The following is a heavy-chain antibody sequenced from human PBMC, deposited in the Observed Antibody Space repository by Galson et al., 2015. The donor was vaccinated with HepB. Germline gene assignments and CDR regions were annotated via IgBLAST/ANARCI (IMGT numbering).Heavy chain of an antibody. CDR2: IIPILGIA. J-gene: IGHJ4*02. CDR1: GGTFSSYA. D-gene: IGHD6-13*01. V-gene: IGHV1-69*04. CDR3: ARGDRIAAAGTAFGLGD. Sequence: SVKVSCKASGGTFSSYAISWVRQAPGQGLEWMGRIIPILGIANYAQKFQGRVTITADKSTSTAYMELSSLRSEDTAVYYCARGDRIAAAGTAFGLGDWGQGTLVTVSS.